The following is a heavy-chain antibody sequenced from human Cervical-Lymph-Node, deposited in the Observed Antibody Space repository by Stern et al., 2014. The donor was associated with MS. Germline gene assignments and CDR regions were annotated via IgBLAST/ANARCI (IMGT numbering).Heavy chain of an antibody. J-gene: IGHJ4*02. Sequence: VQLVESGAEGKKPGSSVKVSCKASGGTFSNYATSWVRQVPGQGLEWVGGIIPIFDIVHYAQKFQGRVTIAADESTSTAYMEVNSLTHEDTAVYYCARASLTSGYYYSHLAYWGQGTLVTVSS. V-gene: IGHV1-69*01. CDR3: ARASLTSGYYYSHLAY. D-gene: IGHD3-22*01. CDR1: GGTFSNYA. CDR2: IIPIFDIV.